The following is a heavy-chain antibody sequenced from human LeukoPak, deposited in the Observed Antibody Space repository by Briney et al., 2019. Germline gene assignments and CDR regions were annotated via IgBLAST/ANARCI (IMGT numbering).Heavy chain of an antibody. V-gene: IGHV3-73*01. J-gene: IGHJ4*02. CDR3: TSPVHVDY. Sequence: GGSLRLSCAASGFTFSGSDIHWVRQASGKGLEWVGRIKTKPNGYATSYAASVKGRFTISRDDSESTAYLQMNNLRTEDTAVYYCTSPVHVDYWGQETLVTVSS. D-gene: IGHD4-17*01. CDR2: IKTKPNGYAT. CDR1: GFTFSGSD.